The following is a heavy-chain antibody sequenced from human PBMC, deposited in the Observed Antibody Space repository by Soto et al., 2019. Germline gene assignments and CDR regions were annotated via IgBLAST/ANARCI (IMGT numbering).Heavy chain of an antibody. CDR1: GGSISSSSYY. CDR2: IYYSGST. Sequence: SETLSLTCTVSGGSISSSSYYWGWIRQPPGKGLEWIGSIYYSGSTYYNPSLKSRVTISVDTSKNQFSLKLSSVTAADTAVYYCAMLFPELAYYFDYWGQGTLVTVSS. D-gene: IGHD1-7*01. J-gene: IGHJ4*02. V-gene: IGHV4-39*01. CDR3: AMLFPELAYYFDY.